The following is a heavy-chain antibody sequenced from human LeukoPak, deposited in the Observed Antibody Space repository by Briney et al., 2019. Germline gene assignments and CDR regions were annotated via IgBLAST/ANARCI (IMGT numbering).Heavy chain of an antibody. V-gene: IGHV3-23*01. D-gene: IGHD2-2*01. CDR1: GFTFDDYA. CDR3: AKLIPAVDCSTTPCYGFDY. Sequence: GGSLRLSCAASGFTFDDYAMHWVRQAPGKGLEWVSAITHNGRSTYYAGSVRGRFTISRDNSKDTLYLQMTSLRAEDTAVHYCAKLIPAVDCSTTPCYGFDYWGQGTLVTVSS. CDR2: ITHNGRST. J-gene: IGHJ4*02.